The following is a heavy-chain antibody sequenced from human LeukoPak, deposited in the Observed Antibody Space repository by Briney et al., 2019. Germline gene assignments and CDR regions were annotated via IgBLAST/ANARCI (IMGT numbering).Heavy chain of an antibody. CDR1: GGSISSYY. CDR3: ARVWRSSGWYNLAFDI. V-gene: IGHV4-4*07. Sequence: SETLSLTCTVSGGSISSYYWSWIRQPAGKGLEWIGRIYTSGSTNYNPSLKSRVTMSVDTSKNQFSLKLSSVTAADTAVYYCARVWRSSGWYNLAFDIWGQGTMVTVSS. CDR2: IYTSGST. J-gene: IGHJ3*02. D-gene: IGHD6-19*01.